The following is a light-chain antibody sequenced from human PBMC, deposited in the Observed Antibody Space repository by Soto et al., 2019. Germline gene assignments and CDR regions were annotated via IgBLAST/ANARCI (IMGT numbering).Light chain of an antibody. CDR3: CSYAGSRIWV. CDR1: SSDVGSYNL. Sequence: QSALTQPASVSGSPGQSITISCTGTSSDVGSYNLVSWYQQHPGKAPKLIIYEANQRPSGISKRFSGFKSGYTASLTISGLQAEDEADYYCCSYAGSRIWVFGGGTKLTVL. V-gene: IGLV2-23*01. J-gene: IGLJ3*02. CDR2: EAN.